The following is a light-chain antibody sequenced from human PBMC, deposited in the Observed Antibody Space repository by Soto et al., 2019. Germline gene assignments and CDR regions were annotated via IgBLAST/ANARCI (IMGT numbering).Light chain of an antibody. J-gene: IGLJ1*01. CDR1: NSNIESNT. Sequence: QSVLTQTPSASATPGQRVTISCSGTNSNIESNTIAWYQQLPGTAPKHLIHSNNQRPSGVPDRFSASKSGTSASLAISGLQSEDEADYYCATWDDSLNGYVFGTGTKVTVL. V-gene: IGLV1-44*01. CDR3: ATWDDSLNGYV. CDR2: SNN.